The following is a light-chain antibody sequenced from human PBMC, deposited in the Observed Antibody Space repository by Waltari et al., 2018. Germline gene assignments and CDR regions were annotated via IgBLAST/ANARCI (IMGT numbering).Light chain of an antibody. CDR2: DVS. Sequence: QSALTQPASVSGSPGQSITISCTGTSSDVGSYNSVSWYQDHPGQGPKVMIYDVSNRPSGVSARVSGSKSGNTASLTISGLQAEDEADYYCSSQSSNNVVLFGGGTKLTVL. CDR1: SSDVGSYNS. CDR3: SSQSSNNVVL. V-gene: IGLV2-14*03. J-gene: IGLJ2*01.